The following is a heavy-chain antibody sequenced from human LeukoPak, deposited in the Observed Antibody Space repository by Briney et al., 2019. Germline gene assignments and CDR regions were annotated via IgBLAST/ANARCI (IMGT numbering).Heavy chain of an antibody. J-gene: IGHJ6*02. CDR2: ISYDGSNK. CDR1: GFTFSSYA. Sequence: GGSLRLSCAASGFTFSSYAMHWVRQAPGRGLEWVAVISYDGSNKYYADSVKGRFTISRDNSKNTMYLQINSLRAEDTAVYYCARDRHCANGVCHNSAGMDVWGQGTTVTVSS. D-gene: IGHD2-8*01. CDR3: ARDRHCANGVCHNSAGMDV. V-gene: IGHV3-30-3*01.